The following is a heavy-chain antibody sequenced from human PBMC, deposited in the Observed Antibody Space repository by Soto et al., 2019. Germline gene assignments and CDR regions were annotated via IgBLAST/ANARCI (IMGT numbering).Heavy chain of an antibody. J-gene: IGHJ4*02. CDR1: GFTFSSYG. CDR2: IAYDGSNK. V-gene: IGHV3-30*18. Sequence: QVQLVDSGGGVVQPGRSLRLSCAASGFTFSSYGMHWVRQAPGKGLEWVAVIAYDGSNKYYADSVKGRFTISRDNSKNTLYLQMNSLRAEDTAVYYCAKAGLRDCSGGGCYRPFDYWGQGTLVTVSS. CDR3: AKAGLRDCSGGGCYRPFDY. D-gene: IGHD2-15*01.